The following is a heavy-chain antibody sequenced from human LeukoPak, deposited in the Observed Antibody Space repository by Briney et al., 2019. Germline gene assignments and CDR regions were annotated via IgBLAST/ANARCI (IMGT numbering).Heavy chain of an antibody. CDR3: ARHSLVVPAAMNACDI. Sequence: GESLTISCKGSGYSFTSYWIGWVRQMPGKGLEWMGIIYPGDSDTRYSPSFQGQVTISADKSISTAYLQWSSLKASDTAMYYCARHSLVVPAAMNACDIWGQGTMVTVSS. D-gene: IGHD2-2*01. J-gene: IGHJ3*02. CDR2: IYPGDSDT. V-gene: IGHV5-51*01. CDR1: GYSFTSYW.